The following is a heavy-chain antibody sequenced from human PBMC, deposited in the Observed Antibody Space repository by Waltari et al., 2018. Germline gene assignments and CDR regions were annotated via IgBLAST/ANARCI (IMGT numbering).Heavy chain of an antibody. CDR1: GFTFSSYA. CDR2: IRGSGCST. V-gene: IGHV3-23*01. Sequence: EVQLLESGGGLVQPGGSLRLSCAASGFTFSSYAMSWVRQAPGKGLEWVSAIRGSGCSTYYADSVKGRFTISRDNSKNTLYLQMNSLRAEDTAVYYCAKPHSSSWYNWFDPWGQGTLVTVSS. J-gene: IGHJ5*02. CDR3: AKPHSSSWYNWFDP. D-gene: IGHD6-13*01.